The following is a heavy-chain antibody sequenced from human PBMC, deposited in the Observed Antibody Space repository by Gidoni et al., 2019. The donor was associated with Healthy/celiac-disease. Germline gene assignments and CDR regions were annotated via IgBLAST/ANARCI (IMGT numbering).Heavy chain of an antibody. CDR2: ISGSGGST. CDR3: AKPPAYDILTKGYFDY. Sequence: EVQLLESGGGLVQPGGSLRLSCAASGFTFSSYAMSWVRQAPGKGLEWVSAISGSGGSTYYADSVKGRFTISRDNSKNTLYLQMNSLRAEDTAVYYCAKPPAYDILTKGYFDYWGQGTLVTVSS. D-gene: IGHD3-9*01. J-gene: IGHJ4*02. V-gene: IGHV3-23*01. CDR1: GFTFSSYA.